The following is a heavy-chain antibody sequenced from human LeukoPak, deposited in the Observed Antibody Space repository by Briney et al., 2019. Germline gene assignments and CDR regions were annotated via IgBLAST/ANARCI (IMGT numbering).Heavy chain of an antibody. Sequence: PSETLSLTCAVYGGSFSGYYWSWIRQPPGKGLEWIGEINHSGSTNYNPSLKSRVTISVDTSKNQFSLKLSSVTAADTAVYYCARGESTGCYIYWGQGTLVTVSS. V-gene: IGHV4-34*01. CDR2: INHSGST. CDR1: GGSFSGYY. CDR3: ARGESTGCYIY. D-gene: IGHD2-2*02. J-gene: IGHJ4*02.